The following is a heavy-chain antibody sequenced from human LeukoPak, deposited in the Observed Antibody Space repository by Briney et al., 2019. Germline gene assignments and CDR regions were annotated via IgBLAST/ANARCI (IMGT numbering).Heavy chain of an antibody. J-gene: IGHJ4*02. D-gene: IGHD2-2*02. CDR3: ASIPSLEYYFDY. V-gene: IGHV4-61*02. Sequence: PSQTLSLTCTVSGGSISSGSYYWSWIRQPAGKGLEWIGRIYTSGSTNYNPSLKSRVTISVDTSKNQFSLKLSSATAADTAVYYCASIPSLEYYFDYWGQGTLVTVSS. CDR1: GGSISSGSYY. CDR2: IYTSGST.